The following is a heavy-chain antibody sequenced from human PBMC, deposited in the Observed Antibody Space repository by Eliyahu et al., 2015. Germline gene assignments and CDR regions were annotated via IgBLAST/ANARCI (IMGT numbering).Heavy chain of an antibody. CDR2: ISGSGGST. CDR1: GFTFSXXA. D-gene: IGHD6-19*01. CDR3: AKAYSSGWHPKADSFDI. J-gene: IGHJ3*02. Sequence: EVQLLESGGGLVQPGGSLRLSCAASGFTFSXXAMSWVRQAPGKGLEGVSAISGSGGSTYYADSVKGRFTISRDNSKNTLYLQMNSLRAEDTAVYYCAKAYSSGWHPKADSFDIWGQGTMVTVSS. V-gene: IGHV3-23*01.